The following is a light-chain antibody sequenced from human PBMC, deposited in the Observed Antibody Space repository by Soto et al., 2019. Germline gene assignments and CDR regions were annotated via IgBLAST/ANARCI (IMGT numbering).Light chain of an antibody. Sequence: DAVLTQSPLSLPVTLGQPASISCRSSQSLVFGDGNTYLNWFQQRPGQSPRRLIYKASNRDSGVPDRFSGSASGTDFTLKISRVEAEDVGLYYCMQATHWPYTFGQGTKVDIK. CDR2: KAS. CDR3: MQATHWPYT. J-gene: IGKJ2*01. V-gene: IGKV2-30*01. CDR1: QSLVFGDGNTY.